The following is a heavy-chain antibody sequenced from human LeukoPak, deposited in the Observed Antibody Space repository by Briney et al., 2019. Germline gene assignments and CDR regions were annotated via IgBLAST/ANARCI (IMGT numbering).Heavy chain of an antibody. CDR1: GFTFSSYA. J-gene: IGHJ4*02. CDR2: ISGSGGST. D-gene: IGHD6-19*01. Sequence: QPGGSLRLSCAASGFTFSSYAMSWVRQAPGKGLEWVSAISGSGGSTYYADSVKGRFTISRDNSKNTLCLQMNSLRAEDTAVYYCAKALSGWSYSPLLDYWGQGTLVTVSS. V-gene: IGHV3-23*01. CDR3: AKALSGWSYSPLLDY.